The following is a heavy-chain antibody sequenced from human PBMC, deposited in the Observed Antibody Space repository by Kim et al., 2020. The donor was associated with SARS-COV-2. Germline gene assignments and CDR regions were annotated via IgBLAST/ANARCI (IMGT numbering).Heavy chain of an antibody. J-gene: IGHJ4*02. CDR1: GGSFSGFY. Sequence: SETLSLTCAVSGGSFSGFYWSWIRQSPGKGLEWIGEINHSGTTNYNPSLKSRVTISVDTSKNQFSLRLSSVTAADTAVYYCARKSQWLALPFDNWGQGTLVTVSS. CDR3: ARKSQWLALPFDN. D-gene: IGHD6-19*01. CDR2: INHSGTT. V-gene: IGHV4-34*01.